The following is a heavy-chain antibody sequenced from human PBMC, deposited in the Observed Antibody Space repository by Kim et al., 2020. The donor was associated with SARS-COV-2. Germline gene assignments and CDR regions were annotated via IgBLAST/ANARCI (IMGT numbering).Heavy chain of an antibody. CDR1: GFSFSNHW. Sequence: GGSLRLSCAASGFSFSNHWMYWVRQAPGKGLVWVSRIDSDGSITNYADSVKGRFIISRDNGKNTLYLQMKSLRAEDTAVYYCAKVGYDWSIDYWGQGTLVTVSS. D-gene: IGHD3-9*01. CDR3: AKVGYDWSIDY. V-gene: IGHV3-74*01. CDR2: IDSDGSIT. J-gene: IGHJ4*02.